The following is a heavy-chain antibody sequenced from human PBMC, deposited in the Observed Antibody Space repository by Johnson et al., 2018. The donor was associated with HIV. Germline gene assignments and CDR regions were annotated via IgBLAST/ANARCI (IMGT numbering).Heavy chain of an antibody. CDR1: GFTFSSYG. V-gene: IGHV3-30*02. Sequence: VQLVESGGGLVQPGGSLRLSCAASGFTFSSYGMHWVRQAPGKGLEWVAFIRYDGSNKYYADSVKGRFTISRDNSKNTLYLQMNSLRAEDTAVYYCAKARGELLGFDAFDIWGQGTMVTIFS. CDR3: AKARGELLGFDAFDI. J-gene: IGHJ3*02. CDR2: IRYDGSNK. D-gene: IGHD1-26*01.